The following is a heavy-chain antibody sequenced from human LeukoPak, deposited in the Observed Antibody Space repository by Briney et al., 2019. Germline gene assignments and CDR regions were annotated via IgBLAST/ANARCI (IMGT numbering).Heavy chain of an antibody. J-gene: IGHJ3*02. D-gene: IGHD3-22*01. CDR3: ASDSSGSNAFDI. CDR1: GGSISSYY. CDR2: IYYSGST. V-gene: IGHV4-59*06. Sequence: SETLSLTCTVSGGSISSYYWSWIRQPPGKGLEWIGYIYYSGSTYYNPSLKSRVTISVDTSKNQFSLKLSSVTAADTAVYYCASDSSGSNAFDIWGQGTMVTVSS.